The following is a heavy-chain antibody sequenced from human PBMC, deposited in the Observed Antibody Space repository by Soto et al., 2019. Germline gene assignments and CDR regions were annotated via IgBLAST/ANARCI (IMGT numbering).Heavy chain of an antibody. D-gene: IGHD6-13*01. J-gene: IGHJ4*02. V-gene: IGHV3-23*04. CDR2: ISGSGGST. Sequence: EVQLVESGGGLVQAGGSLRLSCAASGFTFRSDWMHWVRQAPGKGLEWVSAISGSGGSTYYADSVKGRFTISRDNSKNTLYLQMNSLRAEDTAVYYCANRAAAAFDYWGQGTLVTVSS. CDR1: GFTFRSDW. CDR3: ANRAAAAFDY.